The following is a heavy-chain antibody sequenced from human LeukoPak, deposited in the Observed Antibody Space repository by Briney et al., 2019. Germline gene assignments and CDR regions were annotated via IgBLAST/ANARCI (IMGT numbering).Heavy chain of an antibody. Sequence: GGTLRLSCAASGFTFSTYGMSWVRQAPGKGLEWVSGISGSGGRTYYADSVKGRLTISRDNSKNTLYLQMKSLRPEDTAVYYCGKAGRGGAITMVRGVKGDYYYMDVWGKGTTVTISS. CDR2: ISGSGGRT. J-gene: IGHJ6*03. V-gene: IGHV3-23*01. CDR1: GFTFSTYG. CDR3: GKAGRGGAITMVRGVKGDYYYMDV. D-gene: IGHD3-10*01.